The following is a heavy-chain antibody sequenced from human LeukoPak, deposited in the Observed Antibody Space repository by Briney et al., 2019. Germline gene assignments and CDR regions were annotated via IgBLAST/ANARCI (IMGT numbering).Heavy chain of an antibody. CDR1: GGSISNSNW. CDR3: ARGQGSYGDY. J-gene: IGHJ4*02. V-gene: IGHV4-4*02. D-gene: IGHD5-18*01. CDR2: IYHSGST. Sequence: SGTLSLTCAVSGGSISNSNWWNWVRQPPGKGLEWIGEIYHSGSTNYNPSLRSRVTISVDRSKNQFALKLISVTAADTAVYYCARGQGSYGDYWGQGTLVIVSS.